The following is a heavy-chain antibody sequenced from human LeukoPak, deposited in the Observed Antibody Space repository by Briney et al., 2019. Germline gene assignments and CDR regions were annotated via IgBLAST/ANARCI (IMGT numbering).Heavy chain of an antibody. CDR2: IYYSGST. CDR3: ARVYYDSSGYSY. CDR1: GGSISSYY. D-gene: IGHD3-22*01. V-gene: IGHV4-39*07. Sequence: SETLSLTCTVSGGSISSYYWSWIRQPPGKGLEWIGSIYYSGSTYYNPSLKSRVTISVDTSKNQFSLKLSSVTAADTAVYYCARVYYDSSGYSYWGQGTLVTVSS. J-gene: IGHJ4*02.